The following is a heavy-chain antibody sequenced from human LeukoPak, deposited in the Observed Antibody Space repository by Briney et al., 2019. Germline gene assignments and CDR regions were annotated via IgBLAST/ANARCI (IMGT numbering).Heavy chain of an antibody. Sequence: SETLSLTCTVSGGPISDYSWTWIRQPPGKGLEWIGYIFYSGSTNYNPSLKSRVTISVDTSKNQFSLKLSSVTAADTAVYYCARERTYDFWSGSFDYWGQGTLVTVSS. CDR3: ARERTYDFWSGSFDY. J-gene: IGHJ4*02. CDR1: GGPISDYS. V-gene: IGHV4-59*12. CDR2: IFYSGST. D-gene: IGHD3-3*01.